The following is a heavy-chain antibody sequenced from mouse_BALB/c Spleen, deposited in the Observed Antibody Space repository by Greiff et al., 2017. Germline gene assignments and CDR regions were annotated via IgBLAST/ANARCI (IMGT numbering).Heavy chain of an antibody. J-gene: IGHJ2*01. V-gene: IGHV3-2*02. CDR1: GYSITSDYA. CDR2: ISYSGST. CDR3: AREVEELLDY. D-gene: IGHD1-1*01. Sequence: VQLKESGPGLVKPSQSLSLTCTVTGYSITSDYAWYWIRQLPGNQLEWMGFISYSGSTSYNPSLKSRISITRDTSKNQFFLQLKSVTTEDTATYYCAREVEELLDYWGQGTTLTVSS.